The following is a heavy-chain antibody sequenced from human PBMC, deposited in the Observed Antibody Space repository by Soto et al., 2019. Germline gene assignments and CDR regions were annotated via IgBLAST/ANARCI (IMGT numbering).Heavy chain of an antibody. CDR1: GFTFSSYA. J-gene: IGHJ6*02. D-gene: IGHD2-15*01. Sequence: PGGSLRLSCAASGFTFSSYAMSWVRQAPGKGLEWVSAISGSGGSTYYADSVKGRFTISRDNSKNTLYLQMNSLRAEDTAVYYCAKAGREIYCSGGSCYGGPYYYYYYGMDVWGQGTTVTVSS. CDR2: ISGSGGST. V-gene: IGHV3-23*01. CDR3: AKAGREIYCSGGSCYGGPYYYYYYGMDV.